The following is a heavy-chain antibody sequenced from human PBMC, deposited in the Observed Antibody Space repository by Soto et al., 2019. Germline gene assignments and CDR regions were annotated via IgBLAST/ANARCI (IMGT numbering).Heavy chain of an antibody. D-gene: IGHD2-21*02. CDR1: GFTFSVYA. CDR2: VTANGGST. J-gene: IGHJ6*02. V-gene: IGHV3-23*01. CDR3: ASLGVGDWANYYYYYAMDV. Sequence: EVQLLESGGGFVQPGGSLRLSCAATGFTFSVYAMTWVRQAPGKGMEWVSAVTANGGSTYSADSVKGRFTISRDNSKNTLLLQMTSLLAEDTAVYYCASLGVGDWANYYYYYAMDVWGQGTTVTVSS.